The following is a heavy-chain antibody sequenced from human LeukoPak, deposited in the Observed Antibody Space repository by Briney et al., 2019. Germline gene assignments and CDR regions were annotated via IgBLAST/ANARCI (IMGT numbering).Heavy chain of an antibody. D-gene: IGHD4-17*01. CDR3: ARGYGDYIGEGGTLVDY. J-gene: IGHJ4*02. CDR2: IYYSGST. Sequence: SETLSLTCTVSGGSISSYYWSWIRQPPRKGLEWIGYIYYSGSTNYNPSLKSRVTISVDTSKNQFSLKLSSVTAADTAVYYCARGYGDYIGEGGTLVDYWGQGTLVTVSS. CDR1: GGSISSYY. V-gene: IGHV4-59*01.